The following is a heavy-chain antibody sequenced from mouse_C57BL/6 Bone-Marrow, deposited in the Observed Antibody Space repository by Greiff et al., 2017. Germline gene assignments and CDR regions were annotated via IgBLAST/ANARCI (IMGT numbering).Heavy chain of an antibody. V-gene: IGHV1-85*01. J-gene: IGHJ1*03. CDR2: LYPRDGST. Sequence: QVHVKQSGPELVKPGASVKLSCKASGYTFTSYDINWVKQRPGQGLEWIGWLYPRDGSTKYNEKFKGKATLTVDTSSSTAYMELHSLPSEDSAVYFCARLEFDGSSGDWYFDVWGTGTTVTVSS. CDR1: GYTFTSYD. CDR3: ARLEFDGSSGDWYFDV. D-gene: IGHD1-1*01.